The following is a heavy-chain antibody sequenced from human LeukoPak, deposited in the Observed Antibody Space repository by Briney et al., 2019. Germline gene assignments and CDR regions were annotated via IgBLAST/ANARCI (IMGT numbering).Heavy chain of an antibody. J-gene: IGHJ4*02. V-gene: IGHV3-21*01. CDR1: GFTFSSYS. Sequence: GGSLRLSCAASGFTFSSYSMNWVRQAPGKGLEWVSSISSSSSYIYYADSVKGRFTISRDNAKNSLYLQMNSLRAEDTAVYYCARGMVQLWLSSNPDYWGQGTLVTVSS. CDR2: ISSSSSYI. CDR3: ARGMVQLWLSSNPDY. D-gene: IGHD5-18*01.